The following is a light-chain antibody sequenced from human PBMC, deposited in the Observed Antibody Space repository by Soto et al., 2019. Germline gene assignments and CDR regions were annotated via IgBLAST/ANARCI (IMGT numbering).Light chain of an antibody. V-gene: IGLV2-14*01. J-gene: IGLJ1*01. CDR1: SSDVGGYSY. Sequence: QSVLTQPASVSGSPGQSITISCTGTSSDVGGYSYVSWYQQHPGKAPKLMIYDVSNRPSGVSNRFSGSKSGNTASLTITGFQAEDEADYYCSSYTSSSSPYVFGPGTKVPVL. CDR2: DVS. CDR3: SSYTSSSSPYV.